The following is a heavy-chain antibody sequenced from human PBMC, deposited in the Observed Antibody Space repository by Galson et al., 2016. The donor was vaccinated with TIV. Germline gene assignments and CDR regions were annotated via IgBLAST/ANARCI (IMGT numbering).Heavy chain of an antibody. Sequence: LSLTCSVSGGASSTTHFWGWIRQAPGKGLEWIGGVYYNGVTYYNPSLKSRVIISVDTSKGHSSLTLTSVTAADTAVYYCARLDAISAWLDTWGQGALVTVSS. D-gene: IGHD3/OR15-3a*01. V-gene: IGHV4-39*02. CDR3: ARLDAISAWLDT. CDR2: VYYNGVT. J-gene: IGHJ5*02. CDR1: GGASSTTHF.